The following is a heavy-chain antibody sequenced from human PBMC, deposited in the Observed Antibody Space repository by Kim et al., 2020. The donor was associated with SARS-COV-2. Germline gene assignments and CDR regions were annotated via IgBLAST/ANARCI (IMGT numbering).Heavy chain of an antibody. CDR3: AKDLRRGIPLYY. V-gene: IGHV3-9*01. J-gene: IGHJ4*02. Sequence: GYVDSGKGRFTISRDNAKNSLYLQMNSLRAEDTALYYCAKDLRRGIPLYYWGQGTLVTVSS. D-gene: IGHD3-16*01.